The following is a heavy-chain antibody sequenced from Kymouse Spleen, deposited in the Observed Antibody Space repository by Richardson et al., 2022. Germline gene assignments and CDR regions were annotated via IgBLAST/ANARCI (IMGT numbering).Heavy chain of an antibody. V-gene: IGHV4-39*01. CDR2: IYYSGST. Sequence: QLQLQESGPGLVKPSETLSLTCTVSGGSISSSSYYWGWIRQPPGKGLEWIGSIYYSGSTYYNPSLKSRVTISVDTSKNQFSLKLSSVTAADTAVYYCARRRYNWNLFDYWGQGTLVTVSS. D-gene: IGHD1-20*01,IGHD1-7*01. J-gene: IGHJ4*02. CDR3: ARRRYNWNLFDY. CDR1: GGSISSSSYY.